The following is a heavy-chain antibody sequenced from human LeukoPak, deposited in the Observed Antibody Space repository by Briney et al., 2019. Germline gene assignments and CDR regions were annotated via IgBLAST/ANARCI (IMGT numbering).Heavy chain of an antibody. J-gene: IGHJ4*02. CDR1: GFSLSTSGMC. CDR2: IDWDDDK. Sequence: SGPTLVNPTQTLTLTCTFSGFSLSTSGMCVSWIRQPPGKALEWLALIDWDDDKYYSTSLKTRLTISKDTSKNQVVLTMTNMDPVDTAMYYCARIRDDYGDYYFDYWGQGTLVTVSS. D-gene: IGHD4-17*01. V-gene: IGHV2-70*01. CDR3: ARIRDDYGDYYFDY.